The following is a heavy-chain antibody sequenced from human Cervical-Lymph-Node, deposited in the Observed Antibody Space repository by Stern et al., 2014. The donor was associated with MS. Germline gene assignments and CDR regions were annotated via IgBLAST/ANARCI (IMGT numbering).Heavy chain of an antibody. CDR3: ARELKLDYGFGMDV. J-gene: IGHJ6*02. V-gene: IGHV3-33*01. Sequence: VQLVESGGGVVQPGRSLRLSCAASGFTFSSYGMHWVRQAPGKGLEWVAVIWYDGSNKYHADSVKGRFTISRDNSKNTLYLQMNSLRAEDTAVYYCARELKLDYGFGMDVWGQGTTVTVSS. CDR2: IWYDGSNK. D-gene: IGHD4-17*01. CDR1: GFTFSSYG.